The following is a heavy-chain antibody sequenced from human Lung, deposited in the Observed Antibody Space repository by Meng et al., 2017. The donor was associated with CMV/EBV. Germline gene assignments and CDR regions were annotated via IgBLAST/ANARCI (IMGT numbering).Heavy chain of an antibody. J-gene: IGHJ5*02. Sequence: QVQLVQYGIELMTPGSVVNVSCKASGYTFMTYTINWVRQAHGRGLEWMGCISTNTGTPTYTQGFTGRFVFSLDTSVSTAYLQISSLKAEDTAVYYCARGGNFDPWGQGTLVTVSS. D-gene: IGHD2/OR15-2a*01. CDR2: ISTNTGTP. CDR1: GYTFMTYT. CDR3: ARGGNFDP. V-gene: IGHV7-4-1*02.